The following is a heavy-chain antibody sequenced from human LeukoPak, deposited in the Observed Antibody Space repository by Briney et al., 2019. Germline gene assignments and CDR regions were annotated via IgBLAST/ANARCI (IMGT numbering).Heavy chain of an antibody. CDR2: IDQGGSTK. V-gene: IGHV3-7*01. D-gene: IGHD1-26*01. CDR1: GFTFSSYS. J-gene: IGHJ3*01. Sequence: PGGSLRLSCAASGFTFSSYSVNWVRQAPGKGLEWVANIDQGGSTKYYVDSLKGRFTISRDNAKNSLYLQMNSLRAEDTAVYYCVRDKGGRSGAIYYDAFDVWGQGTMVTVSS. CDR3: VRDKGGRSGAIYYDAFDV.